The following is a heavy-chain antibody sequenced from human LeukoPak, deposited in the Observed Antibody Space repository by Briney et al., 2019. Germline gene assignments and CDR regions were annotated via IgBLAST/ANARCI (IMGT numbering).Heavy chain of an antibody. CDR2: ISGSGGST. D-gene: IGHD5-18*01. Sequence: GGSLRLSCAASGFTFSTYAMNWVRQAPGKGLEWVSAISGSGGSTYYADSVKGRFTISRDNSKNTLYLQMNSLRAEDTAVYYCAKDPGGYSYGSFDYWGQGTLVTVSS. J-gene: IGHJ4*02. V-gene: IGHV3-23*01. CDR1: GFTFSTYA. CDR3: AKDPGGYSYGSFDY.